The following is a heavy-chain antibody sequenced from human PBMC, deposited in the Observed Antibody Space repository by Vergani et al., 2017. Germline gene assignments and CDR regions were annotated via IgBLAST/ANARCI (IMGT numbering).Heavy chain of an antibody. V-gene: IGHV3-23*01. CDR2: ISGSGASI. J-gene: IGHJ5*02. CDR3: TKMVWALDP. Sequence: EVQLLESGGGLVQPGGSLRLSCAASGFTFSSYAMSWVRQAPGKGLEWVSAISGSGASIYYADSVKGRFTISRDNAKNSLFLQMNSLRADDTAVYYCTKMVWALDPWGQGTLVTVSS. CDR1: GFTFSSYA. D-gene: IGHD2-8*01.